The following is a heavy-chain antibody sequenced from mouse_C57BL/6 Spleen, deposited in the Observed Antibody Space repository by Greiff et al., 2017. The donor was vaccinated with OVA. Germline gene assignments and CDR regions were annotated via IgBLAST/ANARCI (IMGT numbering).Heavy chain of an antibody. CDR1: GYAFSSSW. CDR3: AGNYDY. J-gene: IGHJ2*01. V-gene: IGHV1-82*01. CDR2: IYPGDGDT. D-gene: IGHD2-1*01. Sequence: VKLQESGPELVKPGASVKISCKASGYAFSSSWMNWVKQRPGKGLEWIGRIYPGDGDTNYNGKFKGKATLTADKSSSTAYMQLSSLTSEDSAVYFCAGNYDYWGQGTTLTVSS.